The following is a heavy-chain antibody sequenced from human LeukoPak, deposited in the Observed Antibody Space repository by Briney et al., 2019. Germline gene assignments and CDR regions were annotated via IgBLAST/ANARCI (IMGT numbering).Heavy chain of an antibody. J-gene: IGHJ4*02. CDR2: ISYDGSNK. CDR1: GFTFSSYG. Sequence: GGSLRLSCAASGFTFSSYGMHWVRQAPGKGLEWVPVISYDGSNKYYADSVKGRFTISRDNSKNTLYLQMNSLRAEDTAVYYCAKTPYYDILTGYLDYWGQGTLVTVSS. CDR3: AKTPYYDILTGYLDY. D-gene: IGHD3-9*01. V-gene: IGHV3-30*18.